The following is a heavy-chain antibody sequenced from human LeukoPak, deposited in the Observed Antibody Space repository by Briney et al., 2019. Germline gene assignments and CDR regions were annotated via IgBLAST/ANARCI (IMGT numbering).Heavy chain of an antibody. V-gene: IGHV3-48*04. D-gene: IGHD3-10*01. CDR1: GFTFSSYT. Sequence: GGSLRLSCAASGFTFSSYTVNWVRQAPGKGLEWVSYISSSGSTIYYADSVKGRFTISRDNAKNSLYLQMNSLRAEDTAVYYCASSYYYGSGSYYKTSLDYWGQGTLVTVSS. CDR2: ISSSGSTI. J-gene: IGHJ4*02. CDR3: ASSYYYGSGSYYKTSLDY.